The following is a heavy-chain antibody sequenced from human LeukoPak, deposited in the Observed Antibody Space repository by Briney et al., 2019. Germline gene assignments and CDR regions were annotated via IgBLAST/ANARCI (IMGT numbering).Heavy chain of an antibody. CDR3: ARDATQRPPGLLGYCSGGSCYSVPEYNWFDP. V-gene: IGHV1-46*01. CDR2: INPSGGST. D-gene: IGHD2-15*01. Sequence: AASVKVSCKASGYTFTSYYMHWVRQAPGQGLEWMGIINPSGGSTSYAQKLQGRVTMTTDTSTSTAYMELRSLRSDDTAVYYCARDATQRPPGLLGYCSGGSCYSVPEYNWFDPWGQGTLVTVSS. CDR1: GYTFTSYY. J-gene: IGHJ5*02.